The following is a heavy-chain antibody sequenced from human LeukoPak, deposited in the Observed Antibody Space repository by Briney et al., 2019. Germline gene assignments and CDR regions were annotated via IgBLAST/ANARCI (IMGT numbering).Heavy chain of an antibody. CDR2: IKQDGSDK. V-gene: IGHV3-7*03. Sequence: GGSLRLSCLDSGLIFSSYWMSWVRQAPGKGLEWVANIKQDGSDKNYVDSVKGRFTISRDNAKNSIYPQMNSLRAEDTAVYFCASGPRWVGAAWAHSFNIWGRGTMVTVSS. D-gene: IGHD2-15*01. CDR3: ASGPRWVGAAWAHSFNI. J-gene: IGHJ3*02. CDR1: GLIFSSYW.